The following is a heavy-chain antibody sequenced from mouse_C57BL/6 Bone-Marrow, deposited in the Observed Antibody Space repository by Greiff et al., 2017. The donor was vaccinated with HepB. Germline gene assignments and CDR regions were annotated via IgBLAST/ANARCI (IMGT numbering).Heavy chain of an antibody. D-gene: IGHD2-2*01. J-gene: IGHJ4*01. Sequence: VKLMESGGGLVQPGGSLKLSCAASGFTFSDYYMYLVRQTPEKRLEWVAYISNGGGSTYYPDTVKGRFTISRDNAKNTLYLQMSRLKSEDTARYYWARAGYYWGQGTSVTVSS. V-gene: IGHV5-12*01. CDR2: ISNGGGST. CDR3: ARAGYY. CDR1: GFTFSDYY.